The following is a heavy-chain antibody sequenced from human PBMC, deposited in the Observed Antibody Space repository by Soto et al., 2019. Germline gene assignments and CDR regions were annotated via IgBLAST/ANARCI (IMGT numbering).Heavy chain of an antibody. CDR2: ISSSSSYT. J-gene: IGHJ4*02. CDR1: GFTFSDYY. CDR3: ASTPYCGGDCSLYYFDY. D-gene: IGHD2-21*02. V-gene: IGHV3-11*06. Sequence: QVQLVESGGGLVKPGGSLRLSCAASGFTFSDYYMSWIRQAPGKGLEWVSYISSSSSYTNYAASVKGRFTISRDNAKNSLYLQMNSLRAEDTAVYYCASTPYCGGDCSLYYFDYWGQGTLVTVSS.